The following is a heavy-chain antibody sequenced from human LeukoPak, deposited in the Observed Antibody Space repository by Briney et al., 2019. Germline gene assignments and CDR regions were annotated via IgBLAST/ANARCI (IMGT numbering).Heavy chain of an antibody. V-gene: IGHV3-66*01. Sequence: GGSLRLSCAASGFIFNKYWMSWVRQAPGEGLEWVSVIFIGGSTDYADSVKGRFTISRDNSKNTVYLQMNSLRVEDTAVYYCARGTGSGSYYPDYWGQGTLVTVSS. J-gene: IGHJ4*02. CDR1: GFIFNKYW. D-gene: IGHD3-10*01. CDR2: IFIGGST. CDR3: ARGTGSGSYYPDY.